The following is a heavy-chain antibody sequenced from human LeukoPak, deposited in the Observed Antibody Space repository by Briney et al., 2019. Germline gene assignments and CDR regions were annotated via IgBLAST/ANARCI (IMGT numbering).Heavy chain of an antibody. CDR3: AKGLGCSGGSCYVY. J-gene: IGHJ4*02. CDR1: GFTFSSYG. V-gene: IGHV3-23*01. CDR2: ISGSGGST. Sequence: GGTLRLSCAASGFTFSSYGMSWVRQAPGKGLEWVSAISGSGGSTYYADSVKGRFTISRDNSKNTLYLQMNSLRAEDTAVYYCAKGLGCSGGSCYVYWGQGTLVTVSS. D-gene: IGHD2-15*01.